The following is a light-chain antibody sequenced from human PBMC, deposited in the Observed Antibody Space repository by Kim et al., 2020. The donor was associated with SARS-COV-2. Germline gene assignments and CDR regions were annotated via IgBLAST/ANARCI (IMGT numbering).Light chain of an antibody. CDR3: QEYKSDSWT. CDR1: QDISNY. J-gene: IGKJ1*01. Sequence: DIQMTQSPSSLSASVGDRVTITCQASQDISNYLNWYQQKPGKAPNLLIYDASILESGVPSRFSGSGSGTQFTLTSSSLQPDDFATYYCQEYKSDSWTFGQGTKVDIK. CDR2: DAS. V-gene: IGKV1-33*01.